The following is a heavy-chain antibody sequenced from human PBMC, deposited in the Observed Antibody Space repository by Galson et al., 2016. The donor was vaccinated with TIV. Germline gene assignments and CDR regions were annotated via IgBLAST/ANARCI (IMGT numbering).Heavy chain of an antibody. V-gene: IGHV1-69*06. J-gene: IGHJ4*02. D-gene: IGHD5-24*01. CDR3: ALAVGVSPRDKDGYKFLWYPLPC. Sequence: SVKVSCKASGGTFTSYAINWVRQAPGQGLEWMGVIIPAFGTANFAQRFRGRVAMTADKPTSTAYMELSSLTFEDTAMYFCALAVGVSPRDKDGYKFLWYPLPCWGQGTRVTVSS. CDR1: GGTFTSYA. CDR2: IIPAFGTA.